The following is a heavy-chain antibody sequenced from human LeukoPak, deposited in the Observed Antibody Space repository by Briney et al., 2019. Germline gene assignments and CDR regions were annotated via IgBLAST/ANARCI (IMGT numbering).Heavy chain of an antibody. Sequence: ASVKVSCKASGFTFTSYGISWVRQAPGQGLEWMGWISPNNGNTNYAQKFQGRVTITRDTSMSTAYMELSSLRSDDKAVYYCARARYRSWLYYCYYMAVWGKGTTVTV. CDR1: GFTFTSYG. V-gene: IGHV1-18*01. CDR3: ARARYRSWLYYCYYMAV. D-gene: IGHD1-14*01. CDR2: ISPNNGNT. J-gene: IGHJ6*03.